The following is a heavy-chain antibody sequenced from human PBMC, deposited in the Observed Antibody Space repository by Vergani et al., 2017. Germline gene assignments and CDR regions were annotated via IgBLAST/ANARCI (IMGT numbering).Heavy chain of an antibody. Sequence: QVQLVPSGAEVKKPGASVKVSCKASGYTFTSYYLHWVRQAPGQGLEWMGIINPSGGSTSYAQKFQGRVTMTRDTSTSTVYMELSSLRSEDTAVYYCARYLYDYDSSGRDGMDVWGQGTTVTVSS. CDR1: GYTFTSYY. D-gene: IGHD3-22*01. V-gene: IGHV1-46*03. CDR3: ARYLYDYDSSGRDGMDV. J-gene: IGHJ6*02. CDR2: INPSGGST.